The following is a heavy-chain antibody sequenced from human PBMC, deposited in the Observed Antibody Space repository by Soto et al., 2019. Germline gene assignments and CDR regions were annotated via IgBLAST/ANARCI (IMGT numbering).Heavy chain of an antibody. Sequence: EVQLLESGGGLVQPGGSLRLSCAASGFTFSSYAMSWVRQAPGKGLEWVSAISGSGGSTYYADSVKGRFTISSDNSKNTLYLQMNSLRAEDTAVYYCAKADGYYYYYMDVWGKGTTVTVSS. CDR2: ISGSGGST. J-gene: IGHJ6*03. V-gene: IGHV3-23*01. CDR3: AKADGYYYYYMDV. CDR1: GFTFSSYA.